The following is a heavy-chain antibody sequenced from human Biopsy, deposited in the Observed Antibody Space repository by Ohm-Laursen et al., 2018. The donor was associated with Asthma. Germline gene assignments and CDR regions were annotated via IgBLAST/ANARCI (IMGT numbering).Heavy chain of an antibody. CDR2: ISVYNGNT. D-gene: IGHD3-10*01. J-gene: IGHJ6*02. CDR1: GYTFNSAG. CDR3: ARAVDYSHYYGVDV. Sequence: ASVKVSCKTSGYTFNSAGITWVRQAPGQGLEWMGWISVYNGNTRVAQKLQDRVTMITDTSTSTAYMELRSLRSDDTAVYFCARAVDYSHYYGVDVWGQGTTVTVS. V-gene: IGHV1-18*01.